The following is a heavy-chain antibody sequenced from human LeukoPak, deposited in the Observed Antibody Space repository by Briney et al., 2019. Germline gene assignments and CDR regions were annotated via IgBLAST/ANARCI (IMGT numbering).Heavy chain of an antibody. CDR2: FSYSGNT. D-gene: IGHD2-21*01. J-gene: IGHJ4*02. Sequence: SETLSLTCTVSGGSISSTIYYWAWIRQPPGKGLEWIGSFSYSGNTFYNSYLTSRVSISEDTSKNQFSLKLTSVTAADTAVYYCARPPLLWGQGILVTVSS. CDR1: GGSISSTIYY. V-gene: IGHV4-39*01. CDR3: ARPPLL.